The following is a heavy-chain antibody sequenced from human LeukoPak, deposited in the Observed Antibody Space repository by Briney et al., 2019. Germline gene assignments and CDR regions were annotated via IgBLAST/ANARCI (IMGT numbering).Heavy chain of an antibody. CDR2: IYYSGST. D-gene: IGHD3-22*01. Sequence: SETLSLTCTVSGGSIRSYYWSWIRQPPGKGLEWIGYIYYSGSTNYNPSLKSRVTISVDTSKNQFSLKLSSVTAADTAVYYCASYDSSGYYGYFQHWGQGTLVTVSS. V-gene: IGHV4-59*01. J-gene: IGHJ1*01. CDR3: ASYDSSGYYGYFQH. CDR1: GGSIRSYY.